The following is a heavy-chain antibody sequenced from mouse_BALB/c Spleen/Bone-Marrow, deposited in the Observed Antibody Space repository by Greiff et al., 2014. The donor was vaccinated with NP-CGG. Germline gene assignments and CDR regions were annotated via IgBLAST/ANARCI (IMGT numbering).Heavy chain of an antibody. Sequence: VQLKESGGGLVKPGGSLKLSCAASGFTFSSYAMSWVRQTPEKRLEWVATISSGGSYTYYADSVNGRFTISRDTAKNTLYLQMSSLRSEDTAMYYCARQDYYGSSPHWYFDVWGAGTTVTVSS. V-gene: IGHV5-9-3*01. J-gene: IGHJ1*01. CDR2: ISSGGSYT. CDR1: GFTFSSYA. D-gene: IGHD1-1*01. CDR3: ARQDYYGSSPHWYFDV.